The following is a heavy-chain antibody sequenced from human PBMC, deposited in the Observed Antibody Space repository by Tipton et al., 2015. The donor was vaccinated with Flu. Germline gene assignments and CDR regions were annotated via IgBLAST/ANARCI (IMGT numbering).Heavy chain of an antibody. CDR3: TEKGGINYLYGYSEH. CDR2: LRYDGSGI. Sequence: GSLRLSCAPSGFTCSSAGMHWVRQAPGKGLEWVALLRYDGSGIYYADSVKGRFTISRDTSKNRVYLQIDSLRAEDTAIYYCTEKGGINYLYGYSEHWQQGIPVTVSS. CDR1: GFTCSSAG. V-gene: IGHV3-30*02. J-gene: IGHJ4*02. D-gene: IGHD3-16*02.